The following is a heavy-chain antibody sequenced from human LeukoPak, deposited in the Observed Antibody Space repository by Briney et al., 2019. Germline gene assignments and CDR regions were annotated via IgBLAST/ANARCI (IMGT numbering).Heavy chain of an antibody. V-gene: IGHV3-66*01. J-gene: IGHJ4*02. CDR1: GFIVSSNY. Sequence: QSGGSLRLSCEASGFIVSSNYMSWVRQAPGKGLECVSVIYGGGNTYYADSVKGRFTISRDNSKNTLYLQMNSLRAEDTAVYYCARVGGTLADFWGQGTPVTVSS. CDR2: IYGGGNT. CDR3: ARVGGTLADF. D-gene: IGHD1-14*01.